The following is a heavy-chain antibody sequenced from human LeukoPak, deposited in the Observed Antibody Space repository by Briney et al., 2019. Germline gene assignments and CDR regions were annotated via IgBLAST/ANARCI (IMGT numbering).Heavy chain of an antibody. CDR1: GGSISSSSYY. Sequence: PSETLSLTCSVSGGSISSSSYYWGWIRQSPGKGLEWIGTIYYSGTYYNPSLKSRVTISVDTSKNQFSLKLSSVTAADTAVYYCARYGDYAGAAGYWGQGTLVTVSS. CDR2: IYYSGT. J-gene: IGHJ4*02. D-gene: IGHD4-17*01. CDR3: ARYGDYAGAAGY. V-gene: IGHV4-39*01.